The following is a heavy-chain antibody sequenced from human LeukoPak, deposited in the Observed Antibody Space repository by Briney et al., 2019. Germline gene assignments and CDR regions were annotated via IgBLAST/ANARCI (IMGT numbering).Heavy chain of an antibody. Sequence: GASVKVSCKTFGYTFINYDINWVRQATGQGLQWMGWMNPKSGDTGYAQDFQGRLTMTKDTSTSTAFMELTSLTSDDTAVYYCARVFKAAAGYFYFDVWGRGTLVTVSS. CDR3: ARVFKAAAGYFYFDV. D-gene: IGHD6-13*01. J-gene: IGHJ2*01. CDR2: MNPKSGDT. CDR1: GYTFINYD. V-gene: IGHV1-8*01.